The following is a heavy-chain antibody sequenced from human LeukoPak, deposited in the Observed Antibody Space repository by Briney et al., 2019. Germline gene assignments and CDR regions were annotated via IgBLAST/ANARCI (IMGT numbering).Heavy chain of an antibody. V-gene: IGHV3-30-3*01. D-gene: IGHD3-10*01. J-gene: IGHJ4*02. CDR3: ARDEGSSWFGDFDY. CDR1: GFTFSNYA. Sequence: PGGSLRLSCAASGFTFSNYAMHWVRQAPGKGLEWVAVISYDGSNKYYADSVKGRFTISRDNSKNTLYLQMNSLRAEDTAVYYCARDEGSSWFGDFDYWGQGTLVTVSS. CDR2: ISYDGSNK.